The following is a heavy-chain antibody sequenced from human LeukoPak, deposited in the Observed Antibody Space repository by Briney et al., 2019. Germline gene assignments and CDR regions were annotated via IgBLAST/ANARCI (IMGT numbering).Heavy chain of an antibody. CDR3: AKDLGDYYDSSGYPY. V-gene: IGHV3-30-3*01. J-gene: IGHJ4*02. CDR1: GFTFSSYA. Sequence: GGSLRLSCAASGFTFSSYAMHWVRQAPGKGLEWVAVISYDGSNKYYADSAKGRFTISRDNSKNTLYLQMSSLRAEDTAVYYCAKDLGDYYDSSGYPYWGQGTLVTVSS. CDR2: ISYDGSNK. D-gene: IGHD3-22*01.